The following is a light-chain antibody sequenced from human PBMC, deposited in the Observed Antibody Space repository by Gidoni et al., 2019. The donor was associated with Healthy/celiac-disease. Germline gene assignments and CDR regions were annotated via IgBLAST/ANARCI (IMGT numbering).Light chain of an antibody. J-gene: IGLJ2*01. Sequence: SYELTKPPSGSVSPGQTASITCSGDKLGDKYACWYQQKPGQSPVLVIYQDSKRPSGIPERFSGSNSGNTATLTISGTQAMDEADYYCQAWDSSTVVFGGGTTLTVL. CDR1: KLGDKY. CDR2: QDS. V-gene: IGLV3-1*01. CDR3: QAWDSSTVV.